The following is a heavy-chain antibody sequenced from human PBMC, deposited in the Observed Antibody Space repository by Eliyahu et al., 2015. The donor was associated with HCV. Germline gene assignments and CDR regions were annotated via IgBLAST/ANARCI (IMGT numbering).Heavy chain of an antibody. CDR3: AQGFLLNYFDY. V-gene: IGHV2-5*02. CDR2: IYWXYDK. D-gene: IGHD3-10*01. Sequence: QITLKESGPTLVKPTQTLTLPCTFSGXSLSTSGVGVGWIRXPPGKALEWXALIYWXYDKRYSPSLKSRLTITKDTSKNQVVLTMTNMDPVDTATYYCAQGFLLNYFDYWGQGTLVTVSS. J-gene: IGHJ4*02. CDR1: GXSLSTSGVG.